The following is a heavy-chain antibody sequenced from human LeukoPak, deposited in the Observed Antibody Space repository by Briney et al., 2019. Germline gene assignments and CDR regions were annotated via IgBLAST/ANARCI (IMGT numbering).Heavy chain of an antibody. CDR2: IRYDGSNK. CDR3: ASLGLSLTPLDH. Sequence: GGSLRLSCAASGFTFSSYGMHWVRQAPGKGLEWVAFIRYDGSNKYYADSVKGRFTISRDNSKNTLYLQMNSLRAEDTAVYYCASLGLSLTPLDHWGQGTLVTVSS. V-gene: IGHV3-30*02. J-gene: IGHJ4*02. CDR1: GFTFSSYG. D-gene: IGHD3-16*02.